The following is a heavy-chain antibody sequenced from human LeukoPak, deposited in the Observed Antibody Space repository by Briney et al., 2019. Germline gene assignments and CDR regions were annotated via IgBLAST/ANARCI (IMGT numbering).Heavy chain of an antibody. Sequence: KSSEALSLTCTVSGGSISSRSYYWGWIRQPPGKGLEWIGIIYYRVTSDYNPSLKSRVTMSVDMSTRQISLKLSSVTAADTAVYYCARAVGGDGSGSLWGPGTLVTVSS. J-gene: IGHJ4*02. D-gene: IGHD3-10*01. CDR1: GGSISSRSYY. V-gene: IGHV4-39*07. CDR2: IYYRVTS. CDR3: ARAVGGDGSGSL.